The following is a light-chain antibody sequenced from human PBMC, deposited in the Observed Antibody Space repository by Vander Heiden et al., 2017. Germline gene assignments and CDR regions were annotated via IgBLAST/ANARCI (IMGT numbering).Light chain of an antibody. CDR1: QSVSSSH. V-gene: IGKV3-20*01. J-gene: IGKJ1*01. Sequence: EIVLTQSPGTLSLSPGERATLSCRASQSVSSSHLAWYQQKPGQAPRLLIYGASSRATGIPDRFSGSGSGTDFTLTISRLEPEDFAVYYCQQYGSSRWTFGQGTKVEIK. CDR2: GAS. CDR3: QQYGSSRWT.